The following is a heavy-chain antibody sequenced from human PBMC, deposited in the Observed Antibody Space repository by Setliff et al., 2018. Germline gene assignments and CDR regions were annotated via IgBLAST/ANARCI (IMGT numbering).Heavy chain of an antibody. J-gene: IGHJ4*02. Sequence: SETLSLTCTVSGYSISSGYYWGWIRQPPGKGLEWIGCIYYSGSTYYNPSLKSRVTISLDTSKNQFSLKLTSVTAADTAVYYCASELNWLSSTEFDYWGQGTLVTVSS. CDR2: IYYSGST. CDR1: GYSISSGYY. D-gene: IGHD1-20*01. V-gene: IGHV4-38-2*02. CDR3: ASELNWLSSTEFDY.